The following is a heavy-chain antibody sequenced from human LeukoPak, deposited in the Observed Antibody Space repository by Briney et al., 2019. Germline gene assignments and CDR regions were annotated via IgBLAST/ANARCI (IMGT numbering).Heavy chain of an antibody. CDR1: GGSISSYY. Sequence: PETLSLTCTVSGGSISSYYWSWIRQPPGKGLEWIGYIYYSGSTNYNPSLKSRVTISVDTSKNQFSLKLSSVTAADTAVYYCARDQTYYYGSGRYYYGMDVWGKGTTVTVSS. D-gene: IGHD3-10*01. V-gene: IGHV4-59*01. CDR3: ARDQTYYYGSGRYYYGMDV. J-gene: IGHJ6*04. CDR2: IYYSGST.